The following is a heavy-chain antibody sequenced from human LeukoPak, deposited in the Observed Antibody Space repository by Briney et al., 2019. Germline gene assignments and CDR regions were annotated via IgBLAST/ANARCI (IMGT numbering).Heavy chain of an antibody. Sequence: GRSLRLSCAASGFTFSSYAMHWVRQAPGQGLEWMGWINPNSGGTNYAQKFQGRVTMTRDTSISTAYMELSRLRSDDTAVYYCARINYDSSGAKYYFDYWGQGTLVTVSS. CDR3: ARINYDSSGAKYYFDY. V-gene: IGHV1-2*02. J-gene: IGHJ4*02. D-gene: IGHD3-22*01. CDR1: GFTFSSYA. CDR2: INPNSGGT.